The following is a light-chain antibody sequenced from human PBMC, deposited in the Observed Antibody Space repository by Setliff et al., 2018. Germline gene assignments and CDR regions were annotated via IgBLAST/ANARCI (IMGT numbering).Light chain of an antibody. Sequence: QSVLTQPPSASGSPGQSVAISCTGTSSDISVYNYVSWYQQHPGKAPKLMIYEVSKRPSGVPDRFSGSKSGNTASLTISGLQPEDEADYYCGSYEGGNNYVFGSGTKVTVL. CDR3: GSYEGGNNYV. V-gene: IGLV2-8*01. CDR1: SSDISVYNY. J-gene: IGLJ1*01. CDR2: EVS.